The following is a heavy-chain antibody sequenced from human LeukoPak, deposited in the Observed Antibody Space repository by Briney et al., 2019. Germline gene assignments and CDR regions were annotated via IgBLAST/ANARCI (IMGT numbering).Heavy chain of an antibody. D-gene: IGHD6-19*01. J-gene: IGHJ4*02. V-gene: IGHV3-7*01. CDR3: ATHSDWRFDY. CDR1: RFTFSSDW. Sequence: GGSLRLSCAASRFTFSSDWMSWVRQAPGKGLEWVANINQDGSERNYVDSVKGRFTISRDNAKSSVFLQMNSLGAEDTAVYYCATHSDWRFDYWGQGTLVSVSS. CDR2: INQDGSER.